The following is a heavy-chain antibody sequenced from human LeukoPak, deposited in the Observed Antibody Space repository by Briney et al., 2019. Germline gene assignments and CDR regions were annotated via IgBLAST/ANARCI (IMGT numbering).Heavy chain of an antibody. Sequence: KVSCKASGYSFSSYWIAWVRQMSGKGLEWMGIIYPGDSDTRYSPSFQGQVTISADKSINTAYLQWNSLKALDTAIYYCARFVGACSGGNCYSDYWGQGALVTVSS. D-gene: IGHD2-15*01. CDR1: GYSFSSYW. J-gene: IGHJ4*02. CDR3: ARFVGACSGGNCYSDY. V-gene: IGHV5-51*01. CDR2: IYPGDSDT.